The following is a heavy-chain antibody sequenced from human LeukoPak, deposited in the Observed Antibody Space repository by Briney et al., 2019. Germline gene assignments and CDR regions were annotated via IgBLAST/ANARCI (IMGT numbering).Heavy chain of an antibody. CDR1: GFTFSSYA. D-gene: IGHD6-19*01. J-gene: IGHJ3*02. CDR2: TSGSGGST. V-gene: IGHV3-23*01. CDR3: ATLDSSGWYGAFDI. Sequence: GGSLRLSCAVSGFTFSSYAMSWVRQAPGKGLEWVSATSGSGGSTYYADSVKGRFTISRDNAKNSLYLQMNSLRAEDTAVYYCATLDSSGWYGAFDIWGQGTMVTVSS.